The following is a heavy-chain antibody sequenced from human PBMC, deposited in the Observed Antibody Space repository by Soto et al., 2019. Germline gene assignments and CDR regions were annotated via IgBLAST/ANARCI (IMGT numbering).Heavy chain of an antibody. J-gene: IGHJ6*02. D-gene: IGHD3-10*01. V-gene: IGHV4-31*03. CDR3: ARADYYGSGSYYNPHYYYYYGMDV. Sequence: TLSLTCTVSGGSISSGGYYWSWIRQHPGKGLEWIGYIYYSGSTYYNPSLKSRVTISVDTSKNQFSLKLSSVTAADTAVYYCARADYYGSGSYYNPHYYYYYGMDVWGQGTTVTVSS. CDR2: IYYSGST. CDR1: GGSISSGGYY.